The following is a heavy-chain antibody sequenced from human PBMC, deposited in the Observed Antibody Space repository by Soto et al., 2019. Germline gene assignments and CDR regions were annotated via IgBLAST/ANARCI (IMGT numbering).Heavy chain of an antibody. CDR1: GFTFGDYY. CDR2: ISSTGTYT. Sequence: QVQLVESGGALVKPGGSLRLSCAASGFTFGDYYMTWIRQAPGKGLEWVSYISSTGTYTNYADSVKGRFTISRDNAKNSLYLQMYSLRDEDTAVYYCVRDPSKMSPPDYWGQGTLVTVS. CDR3: VRDPSKMSPPDY. J-gene: IGHJ4*02. V-gene: IGHV3-11*05.